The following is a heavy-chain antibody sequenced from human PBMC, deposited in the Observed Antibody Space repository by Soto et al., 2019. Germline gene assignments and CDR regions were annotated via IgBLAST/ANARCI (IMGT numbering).Heavy chain of an antibody. CDR2: INSDGSST. Sequence: GGSLRLSCAASGFTFSSYWMHWVRQAPGKGLVWVSRINSDGSSTSYADSVKGRFTISRDNAKNTLYLQMNSLIAEDTAVYDCAREGSYNWNVFDYWGQGTLVTVSS. V-gene: IGHV3-74*01. D-gene: IGHD1-20*01. CDR3: AREGSYNWNVFDY. CDR1: GFTFSSYW. J-gene: IGHJ4*02.